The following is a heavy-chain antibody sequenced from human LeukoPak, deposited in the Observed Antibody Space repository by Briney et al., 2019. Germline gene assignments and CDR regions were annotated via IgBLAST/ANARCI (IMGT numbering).Heavy chain of an antibody. J-gene: IGHJ6*03. CDR3: TRGSWSQIDYYYYMDV. CDR2: IIPLFGTA. V-gene: IGHV1-69*13. Sequence: ASVKVSCKASGGTFSSYPVSWVRQAPGQGLEWMGRIIPLFGTANYAQKFEGRVTISADEPTGTAYMELTSLRSEDTAVYYCTRGSWSQIDYYYYMDVWGKGTTVIVSS. CDR1: GGTFSSYP. D-gene: IGHD2-8*02.